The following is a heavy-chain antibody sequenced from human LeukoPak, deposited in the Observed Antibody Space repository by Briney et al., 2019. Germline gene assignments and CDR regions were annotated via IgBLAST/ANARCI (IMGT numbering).Heavy chain of an antibody. CDR3: ARGPPRGKYYYMDV. CDR1: GFTFSSFD. V-gene: IGHV3-13*01. Sequence: SGGSLRLSCAASGFTFSSFDMHWARQPTGQGLEWVSTIGTASDTYYPGSVEGRFTLSRDNAKNSLYLQMNSLTAGDTAVYYCARGPPRGKYYYMDVWGKGTTVTVSS. J-gene: IGHJ6*03. CDR2: IGTASDT. D-gene: IGHD1-1*01.